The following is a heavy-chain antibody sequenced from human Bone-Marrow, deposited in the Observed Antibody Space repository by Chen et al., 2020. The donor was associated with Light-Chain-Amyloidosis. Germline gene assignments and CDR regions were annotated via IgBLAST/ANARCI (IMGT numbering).Heavy chain of an antibody. V-gene: IGHV4-59*01. J-gene: IGHJ4*02. D-gene: IGHD3-3*01. Sequence: QVQLQESGPGLVKPSETLSLTCTVSGGSISSYYWSWIRQPPGKGLEWIGYIYYGGSTNYNPSLKSRVTISVDTSKNQFSLKLSSVTAADTAVYYCASSLWSRITIFGVVISPIFDYWGQGTLVTVSS. CDR2: IYYGGST. CDR1: GGSISSYY. CDR3: ASSLWSRITIFGVVISPIFDY.